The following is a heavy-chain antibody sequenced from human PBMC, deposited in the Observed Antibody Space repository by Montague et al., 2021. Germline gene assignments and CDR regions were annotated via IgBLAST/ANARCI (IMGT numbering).Heavy chain of an antibody. V-gene: IGHV3-21*04. CDR1: GFIFTSFT. Sequence: CLRLSCAASGFIFTSFTMTWVRQAPGKGLEWLSSIVSSSIYIQYADSVKGRFTISRDNAENSVYLQMNYLRAEDTAFYYCVKDTRDYYPDFWGQGTLVTVSS. J-gene: IGHJ4*02. CDR3: VKDTRDYYPDF. D-gene: IGHD3-22*01. CDR2: IVSSSIYI.